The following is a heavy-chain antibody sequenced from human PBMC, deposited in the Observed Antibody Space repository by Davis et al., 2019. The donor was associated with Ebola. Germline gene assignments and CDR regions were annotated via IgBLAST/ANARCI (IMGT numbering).Heavy chain of an antibody. CDR1: GFTFDDYA. CDR2: ISWNSGSI. D-gene: IGHD2-2*01. CDR3: ARAIWSSTILDY. V-gene: IGHV3-9*01. Sequence: SLKISCAASGFTFDDYAMHWVRQAPGKGLEWVSGISWNSGSIGYADSVKGRFTISRDNAKNTLYLQMNSLRAEDTAVYYCARAIWSSTILDYWGQGTLVTVSS. J-gene: IGHJ4*02.